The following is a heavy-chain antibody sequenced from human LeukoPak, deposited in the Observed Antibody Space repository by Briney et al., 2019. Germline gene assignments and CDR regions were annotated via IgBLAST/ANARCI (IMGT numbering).Heavy chain of an antibody. D-gene: IGHD3-10*01. CDR3: ARDLWNYYGSGSYPYGMDV. V-gene: IGHV3-74*01. CDR1: GFTFSSYW. CDR2: INSDGSST. Sequence: GGSLRLSCAASGFTFSSYWMHWVRQAPGKGLEWVSRINSDGSSTSYADSVKGRFTISRDNSKNTLYLQMNSLRAEDTAVYYCARDLWNYYGSGSYPYGMDVWGQGTTVTVSS. J-gene: IGHJ6*02.